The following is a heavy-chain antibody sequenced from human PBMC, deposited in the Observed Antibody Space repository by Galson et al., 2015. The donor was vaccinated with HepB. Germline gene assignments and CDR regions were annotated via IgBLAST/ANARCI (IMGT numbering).Heavy chain of an antibody. CDR3: ARARMVRGVIFDY. CDR1: GFTFSSYG. J-gene: IGHJ4*02. CDR2: IGSSGATT. D-gene: IGHD3-10*01. V-gene: IGHV3-23*01. Sequence: SLRLSCAASGFTFSSYGMSWVRQAPGQGLEWVSAIGSSGATTYYADSVKGRFTVSRDNSKNTLYLQMNSLRAEDTAVYYCARARMVRGVIFDYWGQGTLVTVSS.